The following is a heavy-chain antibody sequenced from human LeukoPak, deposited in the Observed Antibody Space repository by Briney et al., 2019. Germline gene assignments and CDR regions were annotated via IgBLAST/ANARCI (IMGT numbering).Heavy chain of an antibody. CDR1: GGTFSSYA. J-gene: IGHJ5*02. CDR3: ARDLTIVVVPAATGRPGWFDP. D-gene: IGHD2-2*01. V-gene: IGHV1-69*01. CDR2: IIPIFGTA. Sequence: SVRVSCKASGGTFSSYAISWVRQAPGQGLEWMGGIIPIFGTANYAQKFQGRVTITADESTSTAYMELSSLRSEDTAVYYCARDLTIVVVPAATGRPGWFDPWGQGTLVTVSS.